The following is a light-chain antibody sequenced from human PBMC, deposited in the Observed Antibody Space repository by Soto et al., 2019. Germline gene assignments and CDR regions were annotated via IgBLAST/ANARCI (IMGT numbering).Light chain of an antibody. CDR1: LGISSA. CDR2: SAS. J-gene: IGKJ5*01. V-gene: IGKV1-9*01. Sequence: GDTVTMTCRASLGISSAVAWYQQKPGKAPKLLVYSASTLQSGVPSRFSGSGSGTHFTLTISSLHPEDFATYYCQQLSYFPRGTFGQGTRVEV. CDR3: QQLSYFPRGT.